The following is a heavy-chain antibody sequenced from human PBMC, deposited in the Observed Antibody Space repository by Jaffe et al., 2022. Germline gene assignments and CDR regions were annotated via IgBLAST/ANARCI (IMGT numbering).Heavy chain of an antibody. D-gene: IGHD2-15*01. V-gene: IGHV1-46*01. CDR3: ARADCSGGSCYSGNWFDP. J-gene: IGHJ5*02. CDR1: GYTFTSYY. CDR2: INPSGGST. Sequence: QVQLVQSGAEVKKPGASVKVSCKASGYTFTSYYMHWVRQAPGQGLEWMGIINPSGGSTSYAQKFQGRVTMTRDTSTSTVYMELSSLRSEDTAVYYCARADCSGGSCYSGNWFDPWGQGTLVTVSS.